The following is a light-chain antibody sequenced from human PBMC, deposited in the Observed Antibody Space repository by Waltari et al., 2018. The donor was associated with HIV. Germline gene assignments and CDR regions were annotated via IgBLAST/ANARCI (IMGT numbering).Light chain of an antibody. CDR2: WAY. Sequence: DIVMTQSPDSLAVSLGERATINCKSSQSVLYSSNNKNYLAWYQQKPGQPPKLLIYWAYTRNSGVPDRFSGSGSGTDFTLTISSLQAEDVAVYYCQQYYTTPYTFGQGTKLGIK. CDR1: QSVLYSSNNKNY. CDR3: QQYYTTPYT. J-gene: IGKJ2*01. V-gene: IGKV4-1*01.